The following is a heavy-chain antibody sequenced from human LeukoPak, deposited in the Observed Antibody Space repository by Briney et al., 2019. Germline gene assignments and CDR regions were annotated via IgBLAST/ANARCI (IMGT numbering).Heavy chain of an antibody. D-gene: IGHD2-15*01. Sequence: PGGSLRLSCVASGFSFINSWMSWVRHAPGKGLEWVANIKQDGSEQYYVDSVKGRFTISRDNAENSLSLQMNSLRPEDTAVYYCAREGYCSGGSCYYDYWGQGTLVTVSS. J-gene: IGHJ4*02. CDR2: IKQDGSEQ. CDR3: AREGYCSGGSCYYDY. CDR1: GFSFINSW. V-gene: IGHV3-7*01.